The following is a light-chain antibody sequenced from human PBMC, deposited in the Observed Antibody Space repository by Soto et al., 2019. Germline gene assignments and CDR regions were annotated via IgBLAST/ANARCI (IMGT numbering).Light chain of an antibody. CDR2: GAS. V-gene: IGKV3-15*01. CDR3: QQYNNWPWT. Sequence: EIVMTQSPDTLSVSPGERATLSCRASQSVSYNLAWYQQKPGQAPRLLINGASTRATVIPARFSGSGSGTEFTLTISSLQSEDFAVYYCQQYNNWPWTFGQGTKVEIK. CDR1: QSVSYN. J-gene: IGKJ1*01.